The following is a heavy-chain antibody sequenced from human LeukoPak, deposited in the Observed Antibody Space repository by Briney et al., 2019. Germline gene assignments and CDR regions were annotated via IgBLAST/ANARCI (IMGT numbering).Heavy chain of an antibody. Sequence: GGSLRLSCTASGFSFSGHWMHWARQLPGKGLVWVSRISPTGSTTSYADSVKGRFTVSRDNSKNTLYLQMNSLRAEDTAVYYCAKCREEQLVEGFVDYWGQGTLVTVSS. CDR1: GFSFSGHW. J-gene: IGHJ4*02. CDR3: AKCREEQLVEGFVDY. V-gene: IGHV3-74*01. CDR2: ISPTGSTT. D-gene: IGHD6-13*01.